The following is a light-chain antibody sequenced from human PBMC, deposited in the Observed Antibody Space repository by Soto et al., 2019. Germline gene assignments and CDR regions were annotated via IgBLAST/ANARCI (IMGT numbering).Light chain of an antibody. CDR2: NAS. Sequence: DIQMTQSPSTLSASVGDRVTNTCRASQSISIWLAWYQQKPGKAPKLLIFNASTLKSGIPSRFSGSGSGTEFTLTINGLQPDDFASYYCQQYNGYSTWTFGQGTKVDIK. J-gene: IGKJ1*01. CDR1: QSISIW. CDR3: QQYNGYSTWT. V-gene: IGKV1-5*01.